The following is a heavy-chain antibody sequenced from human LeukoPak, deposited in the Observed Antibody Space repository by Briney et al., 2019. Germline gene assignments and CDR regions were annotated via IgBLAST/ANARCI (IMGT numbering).Heavy chain of an antibody. D-gene: IGHD1-26*01. CDR3: ARFIPVGARTDAFDI. CDR2: IYTSGST. V-gene: IGHV4-4*07. CDR1: GGSISSYY. J-gene: IGHJ3*02. Sequence: PSETLSLTCTVSGGSISSYYWSWIRQPAGKGLEWIGRIYTSGSTNYNPSLKSRVTMSVDTSKNQFSLKLSYVTAADTAVYYCARFIPVGARTDAFDIWGQGTMVTVSS.